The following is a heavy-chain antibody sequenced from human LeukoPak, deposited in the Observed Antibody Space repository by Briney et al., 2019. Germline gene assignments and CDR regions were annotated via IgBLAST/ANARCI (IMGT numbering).Heavy chain of an antibody. J-gene: IGHJ4*02. CDR2: INTAGSST. Sequence: QPGGSLRLSCAASGFTFSSYRMHWVRQAPGKGLVWVSRINTAGSSTIYADSVKGRFTISRDNSKNTLYLQMNSLRAEDTAVYYCARDFSVAGPTTFDYWGQGTLVTVSS. CDR3: ARDFSVAGPTTFDY. V-gene: IGHV3-74*01. CDR1: GFTFSSYR. D-gene: IGHD6-19*01.